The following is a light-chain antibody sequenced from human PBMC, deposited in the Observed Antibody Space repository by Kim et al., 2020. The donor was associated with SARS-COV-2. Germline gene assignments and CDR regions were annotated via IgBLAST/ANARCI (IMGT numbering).Light chain of an antibody. V-gene: IGLV10-54*02. CDR3: SALDSSLSDNV. CDR1: SNIVGNQG. J-gene: IGLJ6*01. CDR2: RNN. Sequence: QAGLTQPPSVSKGLRQTATLTCTGNSNIVGNQGAAWLQQHQGHPPKLLSYRNNNRPSGISERFSASRSGNTASLTITGLQPEDEADYYCSALDSSLSDNVFGSGTKVTVL.